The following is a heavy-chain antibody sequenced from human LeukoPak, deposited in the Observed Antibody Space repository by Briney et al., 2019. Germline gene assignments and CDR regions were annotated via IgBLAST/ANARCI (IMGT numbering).Heavy chain of an antibody. V-gene: IGHV5-51*01. Sequence: GESLKISCKGSGYSFTSYWIGWVRQMPGKGLEGMGIIYPGDSDTRYSPSFQGQVTISADKSISTAYLQWSSLKASDTAMYYCARRAHEPNDFPDYWGQGTLVTVSS. J-gene: IGHJ4*02. D-gene: IGHD3-3*01. CDR3: ARRAHEPNDFPDY. CDR1: GYSFTSYW. CDR2: IYPGDSDT.